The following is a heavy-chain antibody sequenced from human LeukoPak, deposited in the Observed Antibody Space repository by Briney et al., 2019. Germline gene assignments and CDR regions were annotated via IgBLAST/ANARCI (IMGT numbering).Heavy chain of an antibody. D-gene: IGHD1-26*01. CDR2: ISWNSGSI. V-gene: IGHV3-9*01. J-gene: IGHJ4*02. CDR3: ARSYRYSGSYSHFDY. Sequence: PGGSLRLSCAASGFTFDDYAMHWVRQAPGKGLEWVSGISWNSGSIGYADSVKGRFTISRDNAKNSVYLQMNSLRAEDTAVYYCARSYRYSGSYSHFDYWGQGTLVTVSS. CDR1: GFTFDDYA.